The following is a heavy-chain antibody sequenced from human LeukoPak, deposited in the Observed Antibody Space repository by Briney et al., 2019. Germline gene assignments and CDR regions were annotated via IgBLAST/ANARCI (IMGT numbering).Heavy chain of an antibody. J-gene: IGHJ4*02. CDR2: ISSSSSYI. Sequence: PGGSLRLFCAASGFTFSSYSMNWVRQAPGKGLEGVSSISSSSSYIYYADSVEGRFTIHRDNAKNSLYLQMNTLRAEATAVYYCARKRRDGYNWDHWGQGTLVTVSS. V-gene: IGHV3-21*01. CDR3: ARKRRDGYNWDH. CDR1: GFTFSSYS. D-gene: IGHD5-24*01.